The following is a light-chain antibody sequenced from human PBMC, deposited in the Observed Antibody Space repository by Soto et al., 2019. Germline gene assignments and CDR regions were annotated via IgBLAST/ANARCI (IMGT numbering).Light chain of an antibody. CDR3: QPVNSFPLT. V-gene: IGKV1-12*01. CDR1: QGIGSW. J-gene: IGKJ4*01. CDR2: AAS. Sequence: DIQMTQSPSSVSASVGDRVTITCRASQGIGSWLAWYQQKPGTAPKLLIYAASTLQSGVPSRFSGSGSGTDFTLTISSLQPEDFATYDHQPVNSFPLTLAGGT.